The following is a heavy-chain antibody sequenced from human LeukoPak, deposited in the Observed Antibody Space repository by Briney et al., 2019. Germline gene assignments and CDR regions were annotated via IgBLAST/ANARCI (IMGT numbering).Heavy chain of an antibody. CDR1: GGSFSGYY. V-gene: IGHV4-34*01. CDR2: INHSGST. CDR3: ARNGRIAAARFYY. Sequence: SETLSLTCAVYGGSFSGYYWSWIRQPAGKGLEWIGEINHSGSTNYNPSLKSRVTISVDTSKNQFSLKLSSVTAADTAVYYCARNGRIAAARFYYWGQGTLVTVSS. D-gene: IGHD6-13*01. J-gene: IGHJ4*02.